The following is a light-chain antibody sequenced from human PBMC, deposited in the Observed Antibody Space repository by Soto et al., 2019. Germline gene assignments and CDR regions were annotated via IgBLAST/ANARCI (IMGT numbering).Light chain of an antibody. CDR1: NSDVGGFDF. Sequence: QSVLTQPASVSGSPGQSITISCTGTNSDVGGFDFVSWYQHHPGKAPKLMIYEVTNRPSGVSDRFSGSKSGSTASLTISGLQAEDEADYYCSSYSTSSTLYVFGTGTKGTVL. CDR2: EVT. CDR3: SSYSTSSTLYV. J-gene: IGLJ1*01. V-gene: IGLV2-14*01.